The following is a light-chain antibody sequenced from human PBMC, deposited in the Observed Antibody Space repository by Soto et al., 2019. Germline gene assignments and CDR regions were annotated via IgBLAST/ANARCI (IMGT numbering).Light chain of an antibody. V-gene: IGKV1-39*01. CDR3: QQRSNWPPGGT. CDR1: QTINGY. Sequence: DSQMTQSPSSLSASVGARVTITCRASQTINGYLNWYQQKPGKAPNLLIYAASTLESGVPSRFSGSGSGTDFTLTISSLEPEDFAVYYCQQRSNWPPGGTFGQGTKVDIK. J-gene: IGKJ1*01. CDR2: AAS.